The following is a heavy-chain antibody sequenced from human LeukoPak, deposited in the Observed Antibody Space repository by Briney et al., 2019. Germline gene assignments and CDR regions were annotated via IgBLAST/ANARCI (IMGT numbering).Heavy chain of an antibody. D-gene: IGHD6-19*01. J-gene: IGHJ6*02. CDR2: ISGSGGST. CDR3: AKAVYGSSGWYGRYCYYGMDV. Sequence: GGSLRLSCAASGFTFSSYAMSWVRQAPGKGLEWVSAISGSGGSTYYADSVKGRFTISRDNSKNTLYLQMNSPRAEDTAVYYCAKAVYGSSGWYGRYCYYGMDVWGQGTLVTVSS. CDR1: GFTFSSYA. V-gene: IGHV3-23*01.